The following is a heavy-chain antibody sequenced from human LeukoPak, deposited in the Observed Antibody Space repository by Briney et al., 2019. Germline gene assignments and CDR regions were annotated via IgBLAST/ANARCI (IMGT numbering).Heavy chain of an antibody. CDR1: GGSISSSYY. CDR2: IYYSGST. CDR3: ARVSSGYYSGTYGMDV. V-gene: IGHV4-61*01. Sequence: KPSETLSLTCAVSGGSISSSYYWSWIRQPPGKGLEWIGYIYYSGSTNYNPSLKSRVTISVDTSKNQFSLKLSSVTAADTAVYYCARVSSGYYSGTYGMDVRGQGTTVTVSS. J-gene: IGHJ6*02. D-gene: IGHD3-22*01.